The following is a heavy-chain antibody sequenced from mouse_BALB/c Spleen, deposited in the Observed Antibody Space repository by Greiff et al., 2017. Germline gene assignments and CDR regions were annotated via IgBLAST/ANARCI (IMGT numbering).Heavy chain of an antibody. V-gene: IGHV3-8*02. CDR2: ISYSGST. Sequence: VQLKESGPSLVKPSQTLSLTCSVTGDSITSGYWNWIRKFPGNKLEYMGYISYSGSTYYNPSLKSRISITRDTSKNQYYLQLNSVTTEDTATYYCARGGYDPRYAMDYWGQGTSVTVSS. CDR3: ARGGYDPRYAMDY. J-gene: IGHJ4*01. CDR1: GDSITSGY. D-gene: IGHD2-2*01.